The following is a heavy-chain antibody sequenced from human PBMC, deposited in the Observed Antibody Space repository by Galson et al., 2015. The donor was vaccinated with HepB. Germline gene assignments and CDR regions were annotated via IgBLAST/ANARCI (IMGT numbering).Heavy chain of an antibody. CDR2: IYYSGST. J-gene: IGHJ4*02. CDR3: ASGMDGGAWQQLVENYFDY. V-gene: IGHV4-61*01. Sequence: ETLSLTCTVSGGSVSSGSYYWSWIRQPPGKGLEWIGYIYYSGSTNYNPSLKSRVTISVDTSKNQFSLKLSSVTAADTAVYYCASGMDGGAWQQLVENYFDYWGQGTLVTVSS. CDR1: GGSVSSGSYY. D-gene: IGHD6-13*01.